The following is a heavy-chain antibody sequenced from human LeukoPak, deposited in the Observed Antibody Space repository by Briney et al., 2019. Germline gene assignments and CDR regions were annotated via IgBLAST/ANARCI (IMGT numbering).Heavy chain of an antibody. CDR1: GFTFSSYA. D-gene: IGHD1-14*01. V-gene: IGHV4-34*01. CDR2: MNRSGGT. CDR3: ARAFSEVQD. J-gene: IGHJ1*01. Sequence: PGGSLRLSCAASGFTFSSYAMSWVRQPPGKGLEWIGEMNRSGGTNYNPSLKGRVTMSVDTSKNHFSLKLSSVTAADTAVYYCARAFSEVQDWGQGTLVTVSS.